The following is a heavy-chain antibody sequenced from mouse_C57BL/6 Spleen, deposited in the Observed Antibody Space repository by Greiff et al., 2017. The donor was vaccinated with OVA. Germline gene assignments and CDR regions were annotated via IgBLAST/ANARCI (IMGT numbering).Heavy chain of an antibody. D-gene: IGHD2-3*01. CDR3: ARGGLLSWFAD. J-gene: IGHJ3*01. CDR2: ISSGSSTI. V-gene: IGHV5-17*01. CDR1: GFTFSDYG. Sequence: EVQVVESGGGLVKPGGSLKLSCAASGFTFSDYGMHWVRQAPEKGLEWVAYISSGSSTIYYADTVKGRFTISRDNATNTLFLQMTSLRSEDTAMYYCARGGLLSWFADWGQGTLVTVSA.